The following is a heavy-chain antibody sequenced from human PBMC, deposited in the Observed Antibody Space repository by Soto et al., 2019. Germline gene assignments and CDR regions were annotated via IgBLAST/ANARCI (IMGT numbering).Heavy chain of an antibody. Sequence: QVQLVQSGAEVKKPGASVKVSCKASGYTFTSYAMHWVRQAPGQRLEWMGWINAGNGNTKYSPKFQGRVTITRDTSASTAYMELSSLRSEDTAVYYCARLLGEFYDYFDYWGQGTLVTVSS. D-gene: IGHD3-10*01. J-gene: IGHJ4*02. CDR1: GYTFTSYA. CDR2: INAGNGNT. V-gene: IGHV1-3*01. CDR3: ARLLGEFYDYFDY.